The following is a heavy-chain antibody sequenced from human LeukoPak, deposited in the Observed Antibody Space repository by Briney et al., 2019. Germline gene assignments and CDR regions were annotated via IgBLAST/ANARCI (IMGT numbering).Heavy chain of an antibody. Sequence: GGSLRLSCAASGFTFSSYWMSWVRQAPGKGLEWVANIKQDGSEKYYVDSVKGRFTISRDNAKNSLYLQMNSLRAEDTAVYYCARDPSDYGDYDGDYWGQGTLVTVSS. J-gene: IGHJ4*02. CDR3: ARDPSDYGDYDGDY. CDR1: GFTFSSYW. V-gene: IGHV3-7*01. D-gene: IGHD4-17*01. CDR2: IKQDGSEK.